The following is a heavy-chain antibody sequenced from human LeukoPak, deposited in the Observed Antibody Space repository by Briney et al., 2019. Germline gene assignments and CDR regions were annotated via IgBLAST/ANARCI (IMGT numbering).Heavy chain of an antibody. Sequence: PSETLSLTCTVSGGSISSHYWSWIRQPPGKGLEWIGYIYYSGSTNYNPSLKSRVTISVDTSKNQFSLKLSYVTAADTAVYYCARAQGVGATKGDFDYWGQGTLVTVSS. V-gene: IGHV4-59*11. CDR1: GGSISSHY. D-gene: IGHD1-26*01. CDR3: ARAQGVGATKGDFDY. CDR2: IYYSGST. J-gene: IGHJ4*02.